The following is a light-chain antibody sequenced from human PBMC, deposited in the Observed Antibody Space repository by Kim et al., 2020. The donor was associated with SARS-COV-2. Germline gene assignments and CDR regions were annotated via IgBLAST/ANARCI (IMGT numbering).Light chain of an antibody. V-gene: IGLV3-1*01. J-gene: IGLJ3*02. CDR2: QDS. CDR1: KLGEKY. CDR3: QAWDSSTLWV. Sequence: PGQTASITCSGDKLGEKYACWYQQKPGQSPVLVIYQDSKRPSGIPERFSGSNSGNTATLTISGTQAMDEADYYCQAWDSSTLWVFGGGTQLTVL.